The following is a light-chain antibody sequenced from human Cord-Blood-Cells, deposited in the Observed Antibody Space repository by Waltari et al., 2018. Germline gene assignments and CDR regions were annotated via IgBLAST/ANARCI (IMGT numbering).Light chain of an antibody. CDR1: QSVSSSY. J-gene: IGKJ2*03. CDR3: QQYGSSPPYS. V-gene: IGKV3-20*01. Sequence: ETVLTQSPGTLFLSPGERATLPCRARQSVSSSYLAWYQQKPGQAPRLLIYGASSRATGIADRFSGSGSGTDFTITISRLEPEDFAVYYCQQYGSSPPYSFGQGTKLEIK. CDR2: GAS.